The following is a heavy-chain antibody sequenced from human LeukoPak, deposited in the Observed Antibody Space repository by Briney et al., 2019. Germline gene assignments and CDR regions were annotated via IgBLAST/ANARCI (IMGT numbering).Heavy chain of an antibody. V-gene: IGHV4-31*03. CDR1: GGSISSGGYY. Sequence: SETLSLTCTVSGGSISSGGYYWSWIRQHPGKGLEWIGYIYYSGSTYYNPSLKSRVTISVDTSKNQFSLKLSSVTAADTAVYYCARVSDIVVVPAAMGAFDIWGQGTMATVSS. D-gene: IGHD2-2*01. CDR3: ARVSDIVVVPAAMGAFDI. CDR2: IYYSGST. J-gene: IGHJ3*02.